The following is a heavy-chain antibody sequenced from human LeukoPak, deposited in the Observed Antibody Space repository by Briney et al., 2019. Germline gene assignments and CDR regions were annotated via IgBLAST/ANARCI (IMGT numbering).Heavy chain of an antibody. Sequence: GASVKVSCKASGYTFTSYAMNWVRQAPGQGLEWMGWINTNTGNPTYAQGFTGRFVFSLDTSVSTAYLQISSLKAEDTAVYYCARGLPITMVRGVTIDYYYGMDVWGQGTTVTVSS. CDR1: GYTFTSYA. CDR3: ARGLPITMVRGVTIDYYYGMDV. V-gene: IGHV7-4-1*02. CDR2: INTNTGNP. J-gene: IGHJ6*02. D-gene: IGHD3-10*01.